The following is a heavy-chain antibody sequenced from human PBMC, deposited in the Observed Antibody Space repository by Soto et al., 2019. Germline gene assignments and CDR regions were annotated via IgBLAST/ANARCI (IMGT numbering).Heavy chain of an antibody. J-gene: IGHJ4*02. CDR1: EFTFSGYT. V-gene: IGHV3-21*01. CDR3: ARADSSGFYPGFFDY. Sequence: PGGSLRLSCVASEFTFSGYTMNWVRQAPGKGLEWVSFISGSSDYIYHADSVKGRFTISRDNAKKSLYLQMNSLRAEDTAVYYCARADSSGFYPGFFDYWGQGIQVTVSS. D-gene: IGHD3-22*01. CDR2: ISGSSDYI.